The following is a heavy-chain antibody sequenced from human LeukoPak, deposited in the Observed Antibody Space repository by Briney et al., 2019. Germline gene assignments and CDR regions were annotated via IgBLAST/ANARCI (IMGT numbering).Heavy chain of an antibody. CDR3: ASWGFTIFGNYYYYYYMDV. J-gene: IGHJ6*03. CDR2: ISSSGSTI. V-gene: IGHV3-48*03. D-gene: IGHD3-3*01. Sequence: GGSLRLSCAASGFTFSSYEMNWVRQAPGKGPEWVSYISSSGSTIYYADSVKGRFTISRDNAKNSLYLQMNSLRAEDTAVYYCASWGFTIFGNYYYYYYMDVWGKGTTVTVSS. CDR1: GFTFSSYE.